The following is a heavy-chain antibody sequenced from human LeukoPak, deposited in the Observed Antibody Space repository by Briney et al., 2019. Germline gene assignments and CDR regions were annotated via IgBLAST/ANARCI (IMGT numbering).Heavy chain of an antibody. J-gene: IGHJ4*02. CDR1: GFTFSSYS. V-gene: IGHV3-48*02. Sequence: GGSLRLSCAASGFTFSSYSMNRVRQAPGKGLEWVSYISSSSSSTYYADSVKGRFTISRDNAKNSLYLQMNSLRDEDTAVYYCAKEAGCGLDYWGQGTLVTVSS. D-gene: IGHD2-21*01. CDR3: AKEAGCGLDY. CDR2: ISSSSSST.